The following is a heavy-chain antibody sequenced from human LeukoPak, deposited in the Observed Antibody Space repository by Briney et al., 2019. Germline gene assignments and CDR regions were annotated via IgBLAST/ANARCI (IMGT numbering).Heavy chain of an antibody. CDR2: MNPNSGNT. Sequence: ASVKVSCKASGYTFTSYDINWVRQATGQGLEWMGWMNPNSGNTGYAQKFQGRVTMTRNTSISTAYMELSSLRSEDTAVYYCATTPIVVVPAAMTGWGQGTLVTVSS. V-gene: IGHV1-8*01. CDR3: ATTPIVVVPAAMTG. J-gene: IGHJ4*02. D-gene: IGHD2-2*01. CDR1: GYTFTSYD.